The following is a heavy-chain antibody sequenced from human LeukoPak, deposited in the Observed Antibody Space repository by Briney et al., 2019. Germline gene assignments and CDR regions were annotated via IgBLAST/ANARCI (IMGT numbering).Heavy chain of an antibody. CDR2: INPNSGGT. D-gene: IGHD1-26*01. CDR3: ASEHVSGSYWYYFDY. Sequence: ASVKVSCKASGYTFTGYYMHWVRQAPGQGLDWMGWINPNSGGTNYAQKFQGRVTMTRDTSISTAYMELSRLRSDDTAVYYCASEHVSGSYWYYFDYWGQGTLVTVSS. CDR1: GYTFTGYY. J-gene: IGHJ4*02. V-gene: IGHV1-2*02.